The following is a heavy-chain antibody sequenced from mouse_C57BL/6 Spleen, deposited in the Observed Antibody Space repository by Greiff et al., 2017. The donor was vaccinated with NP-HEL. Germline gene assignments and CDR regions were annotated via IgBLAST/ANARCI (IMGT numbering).Heavy chain of an antibody. CDR2: IDPEDGET. V-gene: IGHV14-2*01. J-gene: IGHJ3*01. CDR3: ARSSTEPDYYGSSYGFAY. CDR1: GFNIKDYY. Sequence: EVQLQQSGAELVKPGASVKLSCTASGFNIKDYYMHWVKQRTEQGLEWIGRIDPEDGETKYAPKFQGKATITADTSSNTAYLQLSSLTSEDTAVYYCARSSTEPDYYGSSYGFAYWGQGTLVTVSA. D-gene: IGHD1-1*01.